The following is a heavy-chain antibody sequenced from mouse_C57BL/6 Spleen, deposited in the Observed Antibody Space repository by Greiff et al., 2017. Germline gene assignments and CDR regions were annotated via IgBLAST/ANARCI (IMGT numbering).Heavy chain of an antibody. CDR3: ARVLLRYLFDY. CDR2: ISDGGSYT. D-gene: IGHD1-1*01. V-gene: IGHV5-4*01. Sequence: EVQLVESGGGLVKPGGSLKLSCAASGFTFSSYAMSWVRQTPEKRLEWVATISDGGSYTYYPDNVKGRFTISRDNAKNNLYLQMSHLKSEDTAMYYCARVLLRYLFDYWGQGTTLTVSS. CDR1: GFTFSSYA. J-gene: IGHJ2*01.